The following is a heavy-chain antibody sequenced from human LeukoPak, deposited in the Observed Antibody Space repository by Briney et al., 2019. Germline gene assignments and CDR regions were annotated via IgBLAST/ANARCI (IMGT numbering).Heavy chain of an antibody. CDR2: ISYDGSNK. D-gene: IGHD2-2*01. CDR1: GFTFSSYA. Sequence: GSLRLSCAASGFTFSSYAMHWVRQAPGKGLDWVAVISYDGSNKYYADSVKGRFTISRDNSKNTLYLQMNSLRAEDTAVYYCAKDLGRYCTSTSCYGSFDYWGQGTPVTVSS. CDR3: AKDLGRYCTSTSCYGSFDY. J-gene: IGHJ4*03. V-gene: IGHV3-30*18.